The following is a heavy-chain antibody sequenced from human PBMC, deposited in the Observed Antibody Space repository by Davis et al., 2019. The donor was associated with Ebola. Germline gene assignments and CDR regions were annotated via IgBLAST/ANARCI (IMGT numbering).Heavy chain of an antibody. J-gene: IGHJ4*02. Sequence: PGGSLRLSCTASGFTSGCCAMNWVRQAPGKGLEWVSGIGSSSNGRHYADSVKGRFTISRDDSKNTVYLQMNNLRVEDTAVYYCMKQLTAAEGPDFDFWGQGTLVTVSS. CDR2: IGSSSNGR. D-gene: IGHD2-2*01. CDR1: GFTSGCCA. CDR3: MKQLTAAEGPDFDF. V-gene: IGHV3-23*05.